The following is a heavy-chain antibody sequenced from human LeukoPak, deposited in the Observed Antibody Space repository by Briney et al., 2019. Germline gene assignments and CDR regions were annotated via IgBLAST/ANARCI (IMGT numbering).Heavy chain of an antibody. CDR1: GFTFSSYS. CDR2: ISSSSSYI. J-gene: IGHJ5*02. V-gene: IGHV3-21*01. D-gene: IGHD1-26*01. CDR3: ARGASNSGSYYNWFDP. Sequence: GGSLRLSCAASGFTFSSYSMHWVRQAPGKGLEWVSSISSSSSYIYYADSVTGRFNISRDNSKNSLYLQMNSLRAEDTAVYYCARGASNSGSYYNWFDPWGQGTLVTVSS.